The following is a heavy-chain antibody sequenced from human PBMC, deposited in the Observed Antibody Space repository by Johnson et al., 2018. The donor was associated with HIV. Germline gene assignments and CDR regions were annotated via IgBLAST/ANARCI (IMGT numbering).Heavy chain of an antibody. J-gene: IGHJ3*02. CDR3: ARQPDNFWSSDAFDI. D-gene: IGHD3-3*01. V-gene: IGHV3-30-3*01. CDR2: VSYDESNK. CDR1: GFTFSSYA. Sequence: QMLLVESGGGVVQPGRSLRLSCAASGFTFSSYAMHWVRQAPGKGLEWVAFVSYDESNKYYAASVTGRFTISRDNSKNTLYLQMNSLRAEDTAIYYCARQPDNFWSSDAFDIWGQGTMVTVSS.